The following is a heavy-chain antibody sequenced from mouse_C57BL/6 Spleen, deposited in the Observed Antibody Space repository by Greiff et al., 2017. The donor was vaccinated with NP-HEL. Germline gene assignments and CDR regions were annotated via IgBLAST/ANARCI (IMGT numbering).Heavy chain of an antibody. CDR3: ARDGLLRFYWYFDV. CDR1: GYSITSGYY. D-gene: IGHD2-3*01. Sequence: EVKLMESGPGLVKPSQSLSLTCSVTGYSITSGYYWNWIRQFPGNKLEWMGYISYDGSNNYNPSLKNRISITRDTSKNQFFLKLNSVTTEDTATYYCARDGLLRFYWYFDVWGTGTTVTVSS. V-gene: IGHV3-6*01. J-gene: IGHJ1*03. CDR2: ISYDGSN.